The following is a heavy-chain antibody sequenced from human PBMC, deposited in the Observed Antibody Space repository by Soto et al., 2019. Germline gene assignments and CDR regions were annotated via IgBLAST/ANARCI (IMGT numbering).Heavy chain of an antibody. CDR3: AADLEPDYDILTGYLQGVNY. V-gene: IGHV4-31*03. Sequence: SETLSLTCTVSGGSISSGGYYWSWIRQHPGKGLEWIGYIYYSGSTYYNPSLKSRVTISVDTSKNQFSLKLSSVTAADTAVYYCAADLEPDYDILTGYLQGVNYWGQGNLVTVSS. D-gene: IGHD3-9*01. CDR1: GGSISSGGYY. J-gene: IGHJ4*02. CDR2: IYYSGST.